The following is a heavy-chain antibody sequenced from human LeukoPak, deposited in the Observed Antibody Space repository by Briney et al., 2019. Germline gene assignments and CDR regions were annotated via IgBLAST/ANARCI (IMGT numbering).Heavy chain of an antibody. CDR2: LSSSGNMI. CDR3: ARKIYGSENYIDY. CDR1: GFSFSDYN. J-gene: IGHJ4*02. D-gene: IGHD3-10*01. Sequence: PGGSLRLSCAASGFSFSDYNMNWIRQAPGKGLEWVAYLSSSGNMIYYSDSVKGRFTISRDNAKNSVYLQMNSLRAEDTAVYYCARKIYGSENYIDYWGQGTLVTVSS. V-gene: IGHV3-11*01.